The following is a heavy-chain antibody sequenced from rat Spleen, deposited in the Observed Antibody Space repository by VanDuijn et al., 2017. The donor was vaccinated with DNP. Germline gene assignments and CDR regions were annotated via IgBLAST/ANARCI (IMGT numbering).Heavy chain of an antibody. V-gene: IGHV5S13*01. Sequence: EVQLVESGGGPVQPGRSLKLSCAASGFTFSSFAMAWVRQAPKKGLEWVATITSGGSNTYYRDSVKGRFTISRDNAKNTQYLQMDSLRSEDTATYYCASWDDGTYYYYWGQGVMVTVSS. J-gene: IGHJ2*01. CDR3: ASWDDGTYYYY. CDR1: GFTFSSFA. CDR2: ITSGGSNT. D-gene: IGHD1-12*02.